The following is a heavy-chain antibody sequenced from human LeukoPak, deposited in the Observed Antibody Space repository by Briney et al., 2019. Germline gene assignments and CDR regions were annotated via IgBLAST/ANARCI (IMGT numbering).Heavy chain of an antibody. CDR3: ARQQYCDSSGYFPIDY. J-gene: IGHJ4*02. D-gene: IGHD3-22*01. Sequence: SETLSLTCTVSGGSISSSSYYWGWIRQPPGKGLEWIGSIYYSGSTYYNPSLKSRVTISVDTSKNQFSLKLSSVTAADTAVYYCARQQYCDSSGYFPIDYWGQGTLVTVSS. CDR2: IYYSGST. CDR1: GGSISSSSYY. V-gene: IGHV4-39*01.